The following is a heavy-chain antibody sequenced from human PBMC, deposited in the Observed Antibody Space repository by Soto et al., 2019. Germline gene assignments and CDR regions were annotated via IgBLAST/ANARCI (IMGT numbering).Heavy chain of an antibody. V-gene: IGHV4-34*01. J-gene: IGHJ3*02. D-gene: IGHD6-19*01. Sequence: SETLSLTCAVSGGSFSGYYWSWLRQPPGKGLEWIGEINHSGSTNYNPSLKSRVTISVDTSKNQFSLKLSSVTAADTAVYYCARGQAVAGPRAAFDIWGQGTMVTVSS. CDR3: ARGQAVAGPRAAFDI. CDR1: GGSFSGYY. CDR2: INHSGST.